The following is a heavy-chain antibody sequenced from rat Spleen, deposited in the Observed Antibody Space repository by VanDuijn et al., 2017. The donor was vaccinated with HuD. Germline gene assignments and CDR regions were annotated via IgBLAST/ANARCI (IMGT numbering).Heavy chain of an antibody. CDR1: EYSITSSYR. V-gene: IGHV3-3*01. J-gene: IGHJ2*01. CDR3: VRGGSTADY. Sequence: EMQLQESGPGLVKPSQSLSLTCSVTEYSITSSYRWNWIRKFPGNKLEWMGSLNSAGSTNYNPSLKSRISITRDTSKNQFFLQVNSVTTEDTATYYCVRGGSTADYWGQGVMVTVSS. D-gene: IGHD1-2*01. CDR2: LNSAGST.